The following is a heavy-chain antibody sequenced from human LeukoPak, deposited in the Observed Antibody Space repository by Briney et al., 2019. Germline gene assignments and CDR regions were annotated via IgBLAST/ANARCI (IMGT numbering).Heavy chain of an antibody. Sequence: SETLSLTCAVYGGSFSGYYWSWIRQPPGKGLEWIGEINHSGSTNYNPSLKSRVTISVDTSKNQFSLKLSSVTAADTAVYYCAREGRYYDSSGYYLGFDYWGQGTLVTVSS. CDR3: AREGRYYDSSGYYLGFDY. CDR1: GGSFSGYY. J-gene: IGHJ4*02. CDR2: INHSGST. V-gene: IGHV4-34*01. D-gene: IGHD3-22*01.